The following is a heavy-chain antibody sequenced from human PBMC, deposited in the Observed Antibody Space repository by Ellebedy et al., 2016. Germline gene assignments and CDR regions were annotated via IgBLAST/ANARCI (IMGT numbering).Heavy chain of an antibody. J-gene: IGHJ4*02. V-gene: IGHV3-23*01. Sequence: GGSLRLSXAASGFTFSTFFMGWVRQAPGKGLEWVSTMRGDGAKTHLADSVKGRFTMSRDIPKNTVYLQMNRLRAEDTAVYYCRQGHYANYWGQGTLVTVSS. CDR3: RQGHYANY. CDR2: MRGDGAKT. D-gene: IGHD4-17*01. CDR1: GFTFSTFF.